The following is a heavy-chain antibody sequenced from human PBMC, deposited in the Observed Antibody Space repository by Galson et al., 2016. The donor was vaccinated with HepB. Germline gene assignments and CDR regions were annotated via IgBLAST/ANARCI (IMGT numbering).Heavy chain of an antibody. CDR3: ATRPTEGNIGLAFDS. V-gene: IGHV5-51*01. CDR2: IYPEDSDA. D-gene: IGHD1-1*01. J-gene: IGHJ4*02. Sequence: QSGAEVKKPGESLKISCKASKYTFSNYWIAWVRQMPGKGLEWIGAIYPEDSDARYSPSFQGQVTFSVDKSINTAYLQWSSLEASDTAMYYCATRPTEGNIGLAFDSWGQGTPVTVSS. CDR1: KYTFSNYW.